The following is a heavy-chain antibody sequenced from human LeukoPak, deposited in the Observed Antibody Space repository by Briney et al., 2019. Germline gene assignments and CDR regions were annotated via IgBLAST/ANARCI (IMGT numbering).Heavy chain of an antibody. J-gene: IGHJ4*02. CDR3: ANTKDWYSSSWYGDY. D-gene: IGHD6-13*01. CDR2: ISSSSSYI. Sequence: PGGSLRLSCAASGFTFSSYSMNWVRQAPGKGLEWVSSISSSSSYIYYADSVKGRFTISRDNAKNSLYLQMNSLRAEDTAVYYCANTKDWYSSSWYGDYWGQGTLVTVSS. CDR1: GFTFSSYS. V-gene: IGHV3-21*01.